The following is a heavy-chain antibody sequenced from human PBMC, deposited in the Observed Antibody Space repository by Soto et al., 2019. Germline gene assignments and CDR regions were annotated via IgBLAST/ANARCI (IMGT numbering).Heavy chain of an antibody. CDR1: AFTFSNAW. CDR3: TTDFTSGWCFGH. Sequence: GGSLRLSCAASAFTFSNAWMNWVRQAPGKGLEWVGRIKSKTGGVTTDYAAPVKGRFVISRDDSKNMLYLQMNSLKTEDTAVYYCTTDFTSGWCFGHWGQGTLVTVSS. D-gene: IGHD6-19*01. V-gene: IGHV3-15*07. J-gene: IGHJ4*02. CDR2: IKSKTGGVTT.